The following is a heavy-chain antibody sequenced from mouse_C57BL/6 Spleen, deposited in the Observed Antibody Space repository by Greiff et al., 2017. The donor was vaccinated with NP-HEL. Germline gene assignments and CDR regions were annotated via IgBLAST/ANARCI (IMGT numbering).Heavy chain of an antibody. V-gene: IGHV14-2*01. J-gene: IGHJ4*01. CDR1: GFNIKDYY. D-gene: IGHD1-1*01. CDR3: ASPATVGAGDYAMDY. CDR2: IDPEDGET. Sequence: VQLQQSGAELVKPGASVKLSCTASGFNIKDYYMHWVKQRTEQGLEWIGRIDPEDGETKYAPKFQGKATITADTSSNTAYLQLSSLTSEDTAVYYCASPATVGAGDYAMDYWGQGTSVTVSS.